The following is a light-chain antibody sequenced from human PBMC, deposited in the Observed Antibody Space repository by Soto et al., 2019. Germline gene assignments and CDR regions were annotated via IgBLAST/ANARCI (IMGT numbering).Light chain of an antibody. J-gene: IGKJ3*01. CDR3: QLYGDSPLT. CDR1: LSVTVNS. V-gene: IGKV3-20*01. Sequence: EILLTQSPSTLSLSPGEGVTLSCRASLSVTVNSLAWYQQKPGQAPRLLIYAASTRAAAVPDRFTGSGSGTDFALTISRLEPEDFGVYYCQLYGDSPLTSGPGTKVDIK. CDR2: AAS.